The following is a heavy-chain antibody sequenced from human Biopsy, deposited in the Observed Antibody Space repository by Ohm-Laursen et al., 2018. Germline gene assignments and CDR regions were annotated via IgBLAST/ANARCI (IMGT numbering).Heavy chain of an antibody. CDR1: GYTFSSYG. J-gene: IGHJ3*02. V-gene: IGHV1-18*01. CDR2: ISTYNGNT. CDR3: ARGGTLVVVPTAVLHSFDI. Sequence: SVKVSCKPSGYTFSSYGINWVRQAPGQGLEWLGWISTYNGNTNYAQNLQGRVTMTTDTSTSTTYMELRSLRSDGTAVYYCARGGTLVVVPTAVLHSFDIWGQGTMVTVSS. D-gene: IGHD2-2*01.